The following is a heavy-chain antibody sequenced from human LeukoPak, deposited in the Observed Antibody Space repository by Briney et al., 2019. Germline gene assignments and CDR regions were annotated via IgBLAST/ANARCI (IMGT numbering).Heavy chain of an antibody. CDR3: ASGYYYDSSGYYYGD. D-gene: IGHD3-22*01. V-gene: IGHV4-30-4*01. CDR2: IYYSGST. CDR1: GGSISSGDHY. Sequence: SGTLSLTCTVSGGSISSGDHYWSWIRQPPGKGLEWIGYIYYSGSTYYNPSLKSRVTITVDTSKNQFSLKLSSVTAADAAVYYCASGYYYDSSGYYYGDWGQGTLVTVSS. J-gene: IGHJ4*02.